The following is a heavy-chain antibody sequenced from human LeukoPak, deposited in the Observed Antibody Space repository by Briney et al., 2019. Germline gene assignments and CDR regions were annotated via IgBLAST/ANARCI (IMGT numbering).Heavy chain of an antibody. CDR1: GFSFSSHW. CDR3: ASFGISWRSSY. CDR2: ISDDGSYT. J-gene: IGHJ4*02. V-gene: IGHV3-74*01. D-gene: IGHD2-21*01. Sequence: GGSLRLSCAASGFSFSSHWVHWVRHAPRKGLVWVSRISDDGSYTSNVDSVKGRFTISRDNVNNMLYLHMNSLRAEDTAVYYCASFGISWRSSYWGQGTLVTVSS.